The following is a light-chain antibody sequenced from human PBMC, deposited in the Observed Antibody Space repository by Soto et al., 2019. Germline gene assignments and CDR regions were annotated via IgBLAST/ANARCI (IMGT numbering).Light chain of an antibody. CDR1: SSDVGSYDR. Sequence: QSALTQPPSVSGSPGQSVTISCTGTSSDVGSYDRVSWYQQPPGTAPKLMIYEVSFRPSGVPDRFSGSKSGNTASLTISGLQADDEAEYYCSSYTSSSTYVFGTGTKVTVL. J-gene: IGLJ1*01. V-gene: IGLV2-18*02. CDR2: EVS. CDR3: SSYTSSSTYV.